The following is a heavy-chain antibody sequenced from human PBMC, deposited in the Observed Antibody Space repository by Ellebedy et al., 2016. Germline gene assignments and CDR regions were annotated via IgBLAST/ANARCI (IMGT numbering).Heavy chain of an antibody. J-gene: IGHJ5*02. CDR1: GFTVSSDY. CDR2: IYSGADT. CDR3: ARGLAGAMATVFDP. V-gene: IGHV3-53*04. D-gene: IGHD5-24*01. Sequence: GGSLRLSCAASGFTVSSDYMSWVRQAPGKGLEWVAVIYSGADTYYADSVKGRFTISRHNSRHTLYLQMNSLRAEDTAVYYCARGLAGAMATVFDPWGQGTLVTVSS.